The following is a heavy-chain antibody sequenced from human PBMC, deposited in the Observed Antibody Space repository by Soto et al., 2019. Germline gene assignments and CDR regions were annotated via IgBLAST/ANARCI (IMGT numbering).Heavy chain of an antibody. CDR1: NYDFRDYG. CDR3: ARDLPTYDPTYSVVVARFDY. CDR2: ISPYKGDT. Sequence: QVQLVQSGPEMKEPGASVKVSCKASNYDFRDYGFSWVRQAPGQGLEWMGWISPYKGDTNYAQKFQGRVTLTTDSSTNTAYMEVRSLRSDDTAMYYCARDLPTYDPTYSVVVARFDYWGQGTLVTVSS. J-gene: IGHJ4*02. D-gene: IGHD2-21*01. V-gene: IGHV1-18*01.